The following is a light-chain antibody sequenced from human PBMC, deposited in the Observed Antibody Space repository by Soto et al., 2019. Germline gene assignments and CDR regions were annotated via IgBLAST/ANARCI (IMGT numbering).Light chain of an antibody. CDR3: CSYAGSPWV. CDR1: SSDVGDYNF. V-gene: IGLV2-11*01. CDR2: DVN. Sequence: QSVLTQPRSVSGSPGQSVTISCTGTSSDVGDYNFVSWYLQYPGQAPKLMIYDVNKRPSGVPDRFSGSKSGNTASLTISGLQAEDEADYYCCSYAGSPWVFGGGTKVTVL. J-gene: IGLJ3*02.